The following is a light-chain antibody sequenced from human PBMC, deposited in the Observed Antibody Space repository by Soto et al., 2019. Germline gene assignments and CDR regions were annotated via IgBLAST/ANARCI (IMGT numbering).Light chain of an antibody. CDR1: SSDVGAYTY. J-gene: IGLJ2*01. CDR2: EVS. V-gene: IGLV2-14*01. CDR3: SSYTSSSTLVI. Sequence: QSALTQPASVSGSPGQSITIACTGTSSDVGAYTYVSWYQQHPGKAPKLMIFEVSDRPSGVSNRFSGYKSGNTASLTISGLPAEDEADYYCSSYTSSSTLVIFGGGTKLTVL.